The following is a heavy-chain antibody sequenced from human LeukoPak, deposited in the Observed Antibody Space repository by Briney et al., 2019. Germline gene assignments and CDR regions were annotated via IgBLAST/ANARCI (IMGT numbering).Heavy chain of an antibody. Sequence: GGSLRLSCAASGFTFSSYAMSWVRQAPGKGLEWVSAISGSGGSTYYADSVKGRFTISRDNAKNSLYLQMNSLRAEDTAVYYCARDLVGYPDYWGQGTLVTVSS. V-gene: IGHV3-23*01. D-gene: IGHD2-15*01. CDR1: GFTFSSYA. CDR2: ISGSGGST. CDR3: ARDLVGYPDY. J-gene: IGHJ4*02.